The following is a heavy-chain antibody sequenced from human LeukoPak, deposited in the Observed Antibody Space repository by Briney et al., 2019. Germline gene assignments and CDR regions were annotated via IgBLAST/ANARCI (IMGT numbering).Heavy chain of an antibody. J-gene: IGHJ4*02. CDR1: GFTFSSYS. Sequence: GGSLRLSCAVSGFTFSSYSMNWVRQAPGKGLEWVSSISSSSSYIYYADSVKGRFTISRDNAKNSLYLQMNSLRAEDTAVYYCARGVRNCSSTSCYGLFDYWGQGTLVTVSS. D-gene: IGHD2-2*01. CDR2: ISSSSSYI. V-gene: IGHV3-21*01. CDR3: ARGVRNCSSTSCYGLFDY.